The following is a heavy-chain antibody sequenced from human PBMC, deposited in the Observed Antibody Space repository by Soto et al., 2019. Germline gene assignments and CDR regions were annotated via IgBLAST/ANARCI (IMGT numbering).Heavy chain of an antibody. V-gene: IGHV3-21*01. CDR3: GRKLAHHYGMDA. D-gene: IGHD1-1*01. Sequence: GGSLRLSCAASGFTFSSYSMNWVRQAPGKGLEWVSSISSSSSYIYYADSVKGRFTISRDNAKNSLYLQMNSLRAEDTAVYYCGRKLAHHYGMDAWGQGTTVTVSS. CDR1: GFTFSSYS. CDR2: ISSSSSYI. J-gene: IGHJ6*02.